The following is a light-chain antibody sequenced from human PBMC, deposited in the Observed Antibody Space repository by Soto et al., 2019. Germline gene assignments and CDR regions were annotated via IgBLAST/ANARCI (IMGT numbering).Light chain of an antibody. CDR2: GAS. CDR1: KSVSSSY. CDR3: QQYHTSAWT. J-gene: IGKJ1*01. V-gene: IGKV3-20*01. Sequence: EWTQSPGTLSSSPRQSATLSCRASKSVSSSYLAWYQQKPGQAPRLLIYGASSRATGIPDRFSGSGSGTDFTLTITRLEPEDFAEYYCQQYHTSAWTFGQGTKVDIK.